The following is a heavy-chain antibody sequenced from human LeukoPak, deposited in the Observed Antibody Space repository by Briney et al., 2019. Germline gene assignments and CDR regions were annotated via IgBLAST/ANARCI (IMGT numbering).Heavy chain of an antibody. CDR2: IYHSGST. J-gene: IGHJ4*02. CDR1: GGSISSSNW. V-gene: IGHV4-4*02. CDR3: ASTLIGIAVAGTVY. D-gene: IGHD6-19*01. Sequence: PSETLSLTCAVSGGSISSSNWWSWVRQPPGKGLEWIGEIYHSGSTNYNPSFKSRVTISVDKSKNQFSLKLSSVTAADTAVYYCASTLIGIAVAGTVYWGQGTLVTVSS.